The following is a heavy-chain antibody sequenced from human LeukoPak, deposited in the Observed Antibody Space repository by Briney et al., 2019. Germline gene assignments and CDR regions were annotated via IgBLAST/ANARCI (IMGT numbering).Heavy chain of an antibody. CDR2: INHSGST. J-gene: IGHJ4*02. CDR1: GGSFSGYY. CDR3: ARGKRGYSSSWYDY. D-gene: IGHD6-13*01. V-gene: IGHV4-34*01. Sequence: SESLSLTCAVYGGSFSGYYWSWIRQPPGKGLEWIGEINHSGSTNYNPSLKSRVTISVDTSKNQFSLKLSSVTAADTAVYYCARGKRGYSSSWYDYWGQGTLVTVSS.